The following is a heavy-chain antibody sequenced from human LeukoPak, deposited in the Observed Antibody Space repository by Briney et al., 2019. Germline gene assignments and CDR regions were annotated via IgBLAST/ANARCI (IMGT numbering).Heavy chain of an antibody. D-gene: IGHD1-26*01. V-gene: IGHV3-74*01. CDR2: INEDGSST. CDR3: AKGGKWDVTPFDY. Sequence: PGGSLRLSCAASGFTLKNYWMHWVRQVPGKGLEWVSRINEDGSSTGYADAVKGRFTIPRDNAKNTLYLQMNSLRAEDTAVYYCAKGGKWDVTPFDYWGQGTLVTVSS. CDR1: GFTLKNYW. J-gene: IGHJ4*02.